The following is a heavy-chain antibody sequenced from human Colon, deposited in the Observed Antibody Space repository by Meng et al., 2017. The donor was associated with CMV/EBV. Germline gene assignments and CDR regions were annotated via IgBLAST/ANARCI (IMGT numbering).Heavy chain of an antibody. CDR1: GFTFSDYN. Sequence: GESLKISCAVSGFTFSDYNMDWVRQAPGKGLEWVATVTTTSLYSHYADSVKGRFTISRDNAKNSLYLQMDSLRAEDTAVYYCARALSGDGMDVWGQGTLVTVSS. D-gene: IGHD3-10*01. CDR2: VTTTSLYS. CDR3: ARALSGDGMDV. J-gene: IGHJ6*02. V-gene: IGHV3-21*01.